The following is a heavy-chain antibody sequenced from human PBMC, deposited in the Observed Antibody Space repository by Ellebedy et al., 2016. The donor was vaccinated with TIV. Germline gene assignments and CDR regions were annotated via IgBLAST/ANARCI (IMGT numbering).Heavy chain of an antibody. CDR1: GGSISSSSYY. Sequence: SETLSLXXTVSGGSISSSSYYWGWIRQPPGKGLEWIGSIYYSGSTYYNPSLKSRVTISVDTSKNQFSLKLSSVTAADTAVYYCASRPQKYYDFWSGYYSYYFDYWGQGTLVTVSS. D-gene: IGHD3-3*01. J-gene: IGHJ4*02. CDR2: IYYSGST. CDR3: ASRPQKYYDFWSGYYSYYFDY. V-gene: IGHV4-39*01.